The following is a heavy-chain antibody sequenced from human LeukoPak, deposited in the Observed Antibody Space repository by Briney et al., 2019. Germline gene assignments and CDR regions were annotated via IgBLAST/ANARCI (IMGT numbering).Heavy chain of an antibody. J-gene: IGHJ5*02. Sequence: GGSLRLSCAASGFTFSTYGMHWVRQAPGKGLDWVASMWYDGNEKHYADSAKGRFTISRDNSKNTPYLQMNSLRAEDTAVYYCAKDQARSGSYSWFDPWGQGTLVTVSS. CDR2: MWYDGNEK. V-gene: IGHV3-30*02. D-gene: IGHD1-26*01. CDR3: AKDQARSGSYSWFDP. CDR1: GFTFSTYG.